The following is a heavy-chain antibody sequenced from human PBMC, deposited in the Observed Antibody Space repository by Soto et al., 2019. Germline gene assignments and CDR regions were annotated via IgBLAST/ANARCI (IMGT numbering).Heavy chain of an antibody. D-gene: IGHD3-16*02. CDR3: ARMMGGGYRRNAFDV. CDR2: IYHNGRT. Sequence: QVQLQESGPGLVKSSQTLSLTCAVSGGSISGDYYWTFVRQPPGKGLEWIGYIYHNGRTYYNPSFRSRVTLSLDTSKTHFSLDVNAVTAAYTAVYFCARMMGGGYRRNAFDVWGPGTRVNVSS. J-gene: IGHJ3*01. CDR1: GGSISGDYY. V-gene: IGHV4-30-4*01.